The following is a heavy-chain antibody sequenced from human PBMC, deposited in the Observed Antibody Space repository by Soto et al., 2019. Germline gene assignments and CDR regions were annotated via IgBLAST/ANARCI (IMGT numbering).Heavy chain of an antibody. V-gene: IGHV1-69*06. CDR3: AGRHSGGFFRFFDS. D-gene: IGHD2-15*01. J-gene: IGHJ4*02. Sequence: SVKVSCKASGGSLSTNPISWVRQAPGQGLEWMGGTGSGTGPGNHAQKFQGRLTVTADKSTSTVYMELTNLSSEDTAVYYCAGRHSGGFFRFFDSWGQGTLVTVSS. CDR2: TGSGTGPG. CDR1: GGSLSTNP.